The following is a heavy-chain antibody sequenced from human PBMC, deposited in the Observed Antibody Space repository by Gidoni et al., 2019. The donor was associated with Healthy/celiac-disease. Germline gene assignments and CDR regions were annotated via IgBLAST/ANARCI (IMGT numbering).Heavy chain of an antibody. J-gene: IGHJ4*02. Sequence: VPLVESGRCVAQRGRSLSLSCVASGFTFSIYGMPWVRQAPGKGLEWVTVIWYDGSNKYYADSVKGRFTISGDNSKNTLYLQMNRLRAEDTAVYYCARESGGMDSSGYYWPYYFDYWGQGTLVTVSS. V-gene: IGHV3-33*01. D-gene: IGHD3-22*01. CDR3: ARESGGMDSSGYYWPYYFDY. CDR2: IWYDGSNK. CDR1: GFTFSIYG.